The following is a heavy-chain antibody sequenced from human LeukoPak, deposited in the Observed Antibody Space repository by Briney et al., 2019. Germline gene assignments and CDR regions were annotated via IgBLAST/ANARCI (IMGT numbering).Heavy chain of an antibody. J-gene: IGHJ4*02. V-gene: IGHV3-23*01. CDR3: AKVRYSSSWFDY. CDR2: ISGSGGSS. CDR1: GFTFSSYA. Sequence: GGSLRLSCAASGFTFSSYAMSWVRQAPGKGLEWVSAISGSGGSSYYADSVKGRFTISRDNSKNTLYLQMNSLRAEDTAVYYCAKVRYSSSWFDYWGQGTLVTVSS. D-gene: IGHD6-13*01.